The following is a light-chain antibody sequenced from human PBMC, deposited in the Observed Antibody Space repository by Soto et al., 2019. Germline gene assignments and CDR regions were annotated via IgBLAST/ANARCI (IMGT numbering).Light chain of an antibody. J-gene: IGKJ1*01. CDR1: QSISSW. CDR3: QQYNSYWT. Sequence: DIQMTQSPSTLSASVGDRVTITCRASQSISSWLAWYQQKPGKAPKLLIYKASSLESGVPSRVSGSGSGTAFTLTISSLQPDDFATYYCQQYNSYWTFGQGTKVEIK. CDR2: KAS. V-gene: IGKV1-5*03.